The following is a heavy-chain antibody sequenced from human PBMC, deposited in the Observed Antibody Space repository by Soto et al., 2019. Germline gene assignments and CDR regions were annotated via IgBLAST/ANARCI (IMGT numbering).Heavy chain of an antibody. V-gene: IGHV3-30*18. D-gene: IGHD3-10*01. CDR1: GFTFSSYG. CDR3: AKGLWFGELPFDGFDI. Sequence: QVQLVESGGGVVQPGRSLRLSCAASGFTFSSYGMHWVRQAPGKGLEWVAVISYDGRNKYYADSVKGRFTISRDNSKNTLYLQMNSLRAEDTAVYYCAKGLWFGELPFDGFDIWGQGTMVTVSS. CDR2: ISYDGRNK. J-gene: IGHJ3*02.